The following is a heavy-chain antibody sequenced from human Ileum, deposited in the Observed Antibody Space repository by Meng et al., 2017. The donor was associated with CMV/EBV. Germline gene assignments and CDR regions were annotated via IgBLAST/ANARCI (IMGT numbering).Heavy chain of an antibody. CDR1: GFTFSSSS. J-gene: IGHJ6*01. CDR2: ISSSSSYI. Sequence: GESLKISCAASGFTFSSSSMNWVRQAPGKGLEWVSSISSSSSYIYYADSLKGRFTISRDNSKNTVFLQMDGLRAEDTAVYYCAGESGLPNGMDVWGRGTTVTVDS. CDR3: AGESGLPNGMDV. D-gene: IGHD4-11*01. V-gene: IGHV3-21*04.